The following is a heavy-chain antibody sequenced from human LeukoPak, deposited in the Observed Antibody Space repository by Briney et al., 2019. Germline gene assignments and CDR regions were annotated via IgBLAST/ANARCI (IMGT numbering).Heavy chain of an antibody. J-gene: IGHJ4*02. Sequence: GGSLRLSCAASGFSVSSNYMNWVRQAPGKGLEWVSAIYTGGTTYYADSVKGRFTISRDSSKNTLYLQLNSLRAEDTAVYYCARDKLGSGYSSDFDCWGQGTLVTVSS. CDR3: ARDKLGSGYSSDFDC. CDR1: GFSVSSNY. D-gene: IGHD6-19*01. CDR2: IYTGGTT. V-gene: IGHV3-66*02.